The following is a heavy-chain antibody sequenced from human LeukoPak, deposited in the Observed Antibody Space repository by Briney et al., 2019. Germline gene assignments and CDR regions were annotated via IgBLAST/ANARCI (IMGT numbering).Heavy chain of an antibody. Sequence: ASVKVLRKASCYTFTRLGVRWVRQAPGQGLECMGWLSSYYGNKNYAQKLQRRVTMHRDPSPHTAHRALRSLISDDSAVLSWARGGSGSRNGFDPWGQGTLVTVSS. CDR3: ARGGSGSRNGFDP. V-gene: IGHV1-18*01. CDR1: CYTFTRLG. CDR2: LSSYYGNK. D-gene: IGHD1-26*01. J-gene: IGHJ5*02.